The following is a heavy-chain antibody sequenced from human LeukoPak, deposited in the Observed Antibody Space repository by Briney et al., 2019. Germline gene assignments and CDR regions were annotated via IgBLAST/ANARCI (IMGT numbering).Heavy chain of an antibody. CDR2: IYSGGST. V-gene: IGHV3-53*01. Sequence: GGSLRLSCAASGFIFSSYSMNWVRQAPGKGLEWVSVIYSGGSTYYADSVKGRFTISRDNSKNTLYLQMNSLRAEDTAVYYCTKTGNPATGDYWGQGTLVTVSS. CDR3: TKTGNPATGDY. D-gene: IGHD1-1*01. CDR1: GFIFSSYS. J-gene: IGHJ4*02.